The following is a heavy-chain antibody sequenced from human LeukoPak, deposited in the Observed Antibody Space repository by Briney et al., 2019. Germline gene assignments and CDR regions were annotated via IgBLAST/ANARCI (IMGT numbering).Heavy chain of an antibody. J-gene: IGHJ5*02. CDR3: ARPGTRFGALFDWFDP. CDR2: ISGYNGNT. CDR1: GYTFITYG. D-gene: IGHD3-10*01. V-gene: IGHV1-18*01. Sequence: ASVKVSCKASGYTFITYGITWVRQAPGQGLEWMGWISGYNGNTNYAQNLQGRVTMTIDTSTTTAYMELRTLRPDDTAVYYCARPGTRFGALFDWFDPWGQGTLVTVSS.